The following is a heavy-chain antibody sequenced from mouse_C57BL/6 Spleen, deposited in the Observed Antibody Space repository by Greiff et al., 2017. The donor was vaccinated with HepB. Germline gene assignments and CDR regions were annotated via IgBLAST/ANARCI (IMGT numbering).Heavy chain of an antibody. Sequence: QVQLQQPGAELVRPGSSVKLSCKASGYTFTSYWMHWVKQRPIQGLEWIGNIDPSDSETHYNQKFKDKATLTVDKSSSTAYMQLSSLTSEDSAVYYCARNGDSSGPFDYWGQGTTLTVSS. CDR3: ARNGDSSGPFDY. V-gene: IGHV1-52*01. CDR2: IDPSDSET. J-gene: IGHJ2*01. CDR1: GYTFTSYW. D-gene: IGHD3-2*02.